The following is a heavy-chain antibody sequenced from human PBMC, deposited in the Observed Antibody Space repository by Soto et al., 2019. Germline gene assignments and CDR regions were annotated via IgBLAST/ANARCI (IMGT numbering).Heavy chain of an antibody. Sequence: PSQPKCLRWTVAGGTIGGYYWSRIRQPPGKGLEWIGYIYYSGSTNYNPSLKSRVTISVDTSKNQFSLKLSSVTAADTAVYYCARRYGASFEYWGQGTLVTVSS. V-gene: IGHV4-59*01. CDR1: GGTIGGYY. CDR3: ARRYGASFEY. CDR2: IYYSGST. D-gene: IGHD4-17*01. J-gene: IGHJ4*02.